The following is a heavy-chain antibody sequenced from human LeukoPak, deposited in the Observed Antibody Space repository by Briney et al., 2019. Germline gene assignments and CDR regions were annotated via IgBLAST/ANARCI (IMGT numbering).Heavy chain of an antibody. J-gene: IGHJ6*03. CDR1: GFAFSTYS. Sequence: GGSLRLSCAASGFAFSTYSMNWVRQAPGKGLEWVSSISSSSSYIYYADSVKGRFTISRDNAKNSLYLQMNSLRDEDMAVYYCARDTSVTHYCCYYMDVWGKGTTVTVSS. CDR3: ARDTSVTHYCCYYMDV. D-gene: IGHD4-11*01. CDR2: ISSSSSYI. V-gene: IGHV3-21*01.